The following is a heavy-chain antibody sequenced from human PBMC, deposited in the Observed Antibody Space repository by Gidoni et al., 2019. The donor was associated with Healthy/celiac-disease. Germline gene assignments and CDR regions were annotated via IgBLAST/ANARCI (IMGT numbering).Heavy chain of an antibody. Sequence: QVQLQESGTGLVKPSETLSITCPVSGGSISSYYWSWIRQAPGKGLEWIGYIYYSGSTNYNPSLKSRVTISVDTSKNQFSLKLSSVTAADTAVYYCARVYDIVVVVAEFGAFDIWGQGTMVTVSS. J-gene: IGHJ3*02. CDR2: IYYSGST. CDR3: ARVYDIVVVVAEFGAFDI. D-gene: IGHD2-15*01. V-gene: IGHV4-59*01. CDR1: GGSISSYY.